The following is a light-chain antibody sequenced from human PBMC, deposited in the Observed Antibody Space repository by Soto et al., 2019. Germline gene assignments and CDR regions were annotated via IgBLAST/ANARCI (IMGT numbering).Light chain of an antibody. Sequence: SVVRQAPSASGSFWQSVHHSCPGNSRDVGGYNYVSWYQQHPGKAPKLMIYEVSERPSGVPDRFSGSKSGNTASLTVSGLQADDEADYYCSSYSGTNYHYVFGTGTKVTVL. CDR1: SRDVGGYNY. J-gene: IGLJ1*01. V-gene: IGLV2-8*01. CDR2: EVS. CDR3: SSYSGTNYHYV.